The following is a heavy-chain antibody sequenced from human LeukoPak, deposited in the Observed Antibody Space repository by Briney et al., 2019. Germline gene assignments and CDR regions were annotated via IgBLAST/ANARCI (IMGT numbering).Heavy chain of an antibody. Sequence: GGSLRLSCAASGFTFRNYGMHWIRQAPGKGLEWVSSISSTSSYIYYADSMKGRFTISRDNAKNSLYLQMNSLRAEDTAVYYCARALWSGPVYYGMDVWGQGTTVTVSS. CDR2: ISSTSSYI. CDR1: GFTFRNYG. V-gene: IGHV3-21*01. D-gene: IGHD3-10*01. CDR3: ARALWSGPVYYGMDV. J-gene: IGHJ6*02.